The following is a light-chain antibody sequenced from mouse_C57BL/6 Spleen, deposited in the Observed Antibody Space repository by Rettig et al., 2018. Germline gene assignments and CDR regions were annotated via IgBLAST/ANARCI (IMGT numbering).Light chain of an antibody. V-gene: IGKV5-39*01. CDR2: YAS. CDR3: QNGHSFPLT. CDR1: QSISDY. Sequence: DIVMTQSPATLSVTPGDRVSLSCRASQSISDYLHWYQQKSHESPRLLIKYASQSISGIPSRFSGSVAGSDFTLSINSVEPEDVGVYYCQNGHSFPLTFGAGTKLELK. J-gene: IGKJ5*01.